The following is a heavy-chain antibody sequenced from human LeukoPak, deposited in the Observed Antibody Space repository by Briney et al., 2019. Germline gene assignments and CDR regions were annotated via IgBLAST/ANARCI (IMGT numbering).Heavy chain of an antibody. Sequence: SGTLSLTCTVSGDSITNYYWGWIRQPPGKGLEWVCYIYTTGHSNYNPSLKSLLTMSVDSSRNHFSMQLTSVNAEDSAVYYCERAQLVGHYYYGMHVWGQGPTVPVSS. J-gene: IGHJ6*01. CDR1: GDSITNYY. D-gene: IGHD6-13*01. CDR2: IYTTGHS. V-gene: IGHV4-4*08. CDR3: ERAQLVGHYYYGMHV.